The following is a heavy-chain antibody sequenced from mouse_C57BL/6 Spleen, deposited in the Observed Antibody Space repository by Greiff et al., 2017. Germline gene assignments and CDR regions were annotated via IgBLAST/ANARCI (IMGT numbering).Heavy chain of an antibody. CDR1: GFTFSDYG. CDR3: ASPSYYYGSSYHAMDY. D-gene: IGHD1-1*01. Sequence: EVHLVESGGGLVKPGGSLKLSCAASGFTFSDYGMHWVRQAPEKGLEWVAYISSGSSTIYYADTVKGRFTISRDNPKNTLFLQMTSLRSEDTAMYYCASPSYYYGSSYHAMDYWGQGTSVTVSS. CDR2: ISSGSSTI. J-gene: IGHJ4*01. V-gene: IGHV5-17*01.